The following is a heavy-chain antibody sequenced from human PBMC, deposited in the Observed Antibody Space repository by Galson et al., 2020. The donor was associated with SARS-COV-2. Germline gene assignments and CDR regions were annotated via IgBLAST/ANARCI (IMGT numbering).Heavy chain of an antibody. D-gene: IGHD3-16*01. J-gene: IGHJ5*02. CDR1: GDSVNSGDYY. CDR3: ARARGGWGGSGDRNCLDP. CDR2: IFYTGST. V-gene: IGHV4-61*08. Sequence: ASETLSLTCTVSGDSVNSGDYYWTWIRQSPGQALEWIGYIFYTGSTNYNPSLESRVTLSVHTSKNQFSLRLTSVTAADTAVYYCARARGGWGGSGDRNCLDPWGQGILVTVAS.